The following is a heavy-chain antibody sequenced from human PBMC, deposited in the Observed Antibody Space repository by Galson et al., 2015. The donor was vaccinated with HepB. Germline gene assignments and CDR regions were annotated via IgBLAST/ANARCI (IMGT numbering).Heavy chain of an antibody. V-gene: IGHV4-59*08. J-gene: IGHJ4*02. CDR1: GGSISSYC. Sequence: SETLSLTCTVSGGSISSYCWSWIRQPPGKGLEWIGYICYSGSSNYNPSLKSRVTISVDTSTNQFSLELSSVTAADTAVYYCARRWDYGANRYYFDSWGQGTLVTVSS. D-gene: IGHD4-23*01. CDR2: ICYSGSS. CDR3: ARRWDYGANRYYFDS.